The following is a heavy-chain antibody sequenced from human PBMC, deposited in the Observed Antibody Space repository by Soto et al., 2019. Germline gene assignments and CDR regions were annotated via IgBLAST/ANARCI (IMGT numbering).Heavy chain of an antibody. CDR3: ARGSRVVVVAASRDYYYMDV. CDR2: MHPNSGNT. CDR1: GYTFTSYD. Sequence: QVKLVQSGAEVKKPGASVKVSCKASGYTFTSYDINWVRQATGQGLEWMGWMHPNSGNTGYAQKFQGRVTMTRNTSIRTAYMELSSLRSEDTAVYYCARGSRVVVVAASRDYYYMDVWGKGTTVTVSS. J-gene: IGHJ6*03. V-gene: IGHV1-8*01. D-gene: IGHD2-15*01.